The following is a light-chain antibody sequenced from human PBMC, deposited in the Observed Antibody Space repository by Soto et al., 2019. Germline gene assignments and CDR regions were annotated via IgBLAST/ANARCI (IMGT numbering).Light chain of an antibody. Sequence: QSALTQPVSVSVSPGQSITISCTGTSSDVGGYNYVSWYQQHPGKAPKLMMYEVSNRPSGVSNRFSGSKSGNTASLTISGLQAEDEADYYCSSYTSSSTLLFGGGTKLTVL. CDR1: SSDVGGYNY. V-gene: IGLV2-14*01. CDR2: EVS. CDR3: SSYTSSSTLL. J-gene: IGLJ2*01.